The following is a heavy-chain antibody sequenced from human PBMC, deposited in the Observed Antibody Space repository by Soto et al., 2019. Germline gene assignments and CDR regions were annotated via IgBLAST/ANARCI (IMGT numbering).Heavy chain of an antibody. Sequence: SETLSLTCTVSGDSVSSSSFYWGWIRQPPGKGLEWIGSIYYTGSTHYNPSLKGRVTISVDTSRNQFSLNLIAVTAGDTAVYYCATRFPFRYYFDNWGQGTQVTVSS. J-gene: IGHJ4*02. CDR3: ATRFPFRYYFDN. CDR2: IYYTGST. V-gene: IGHV4-39*01. D-gene: IGHD2-21*01. CDR1: GDSVSSSSFY.